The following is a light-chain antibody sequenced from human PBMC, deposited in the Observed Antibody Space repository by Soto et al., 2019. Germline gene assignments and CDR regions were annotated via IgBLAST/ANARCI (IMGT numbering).Light chain of an antibody. CDR3: QQHNQWPIT. J-gene: IGKJ5*01. V-gene: IGKV3-15*01. CDR2: GAS. Sequence: EIVMTQSPATLSVSPGERATLSCRASQSVSSNLAWYQQKPGQAPRLLIYGASTRATGIPARFSGSASGTEFTLTINSLQSEESAVYYCQQHNQWPITFGQGTRLEIK. CDR1: QSVSSN.